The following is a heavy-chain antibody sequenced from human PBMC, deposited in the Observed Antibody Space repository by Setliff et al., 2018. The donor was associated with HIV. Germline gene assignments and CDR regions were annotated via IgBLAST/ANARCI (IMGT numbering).Heavy chain of an antibody. CDR3: ARVAAAVITHYYYYMDV. J-gene: IGHJ6*03. Sequence: PGGSLRLSCAASGFTFDDYGMSWVRQAPGKGLEWVSGINWNGGSTGYAGSVKGRFTISRDNAKNSLYLQMNSLRAEDTALYYCARVAAAVITHYYYYMDVWGKGTTVTAP. CDR2: INWNGGST. CDR1: GFTFDDYG. D-gene: IGHD6-13*01. V-gene: IGHV3-20*04.